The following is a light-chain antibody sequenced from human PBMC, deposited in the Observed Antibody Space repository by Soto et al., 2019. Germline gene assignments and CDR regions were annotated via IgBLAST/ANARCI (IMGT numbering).Light chain of an antibody. V-gene: IGKV1-9*01. CDR1: QGISSF. CDR2: VAS. Sequence: GDSVTITCRATQGISSFLAWYQQKPGKAPKLLIYVASSLQSGAPSRFSGSGSGTDFTLTISSLQPEDFATYYCQQSYSSITFGQGTRLEI. CDR3: QQSYSSIT. J-gene: IGKJ5*01.